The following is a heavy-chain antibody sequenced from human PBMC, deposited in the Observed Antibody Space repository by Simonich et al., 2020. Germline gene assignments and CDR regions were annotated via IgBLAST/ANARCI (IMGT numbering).Heavy chain of an antibody. V-gene: IGHV3-23*01. CDR2: ISGSGGST. CDR3: AKDLGERITMIVVVIDAFDI. D-gene: IGHD3-22*01. Sequence: GGGLVQPGGSLRLSCAASGFTFSSYAMSWVRQAPGKGVSWVSAISGSGGSTYYADAVKSRFTISRDNSKYTLYLQMNSLRAEDTAVYYCAKDLGERITMIVVVIDAFDIWGQGTMVTVSS. J-gene: IGHJ3*02. CDR1: GFTFSSYA.